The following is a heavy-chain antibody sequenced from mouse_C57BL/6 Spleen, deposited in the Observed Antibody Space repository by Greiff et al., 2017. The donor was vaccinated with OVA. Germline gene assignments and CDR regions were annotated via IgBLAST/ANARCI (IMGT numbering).Heavy chain of an antibody. J-gene: IGHJ2*01. CDR3: AREYSAGYYYFDY. D-gene: IGHD2-3*01. CDR1: GFTFSSYA. Sequence: EVNVVESGGGLVKPGGSLKLSCAASGFTFSSYAMSWVRQTPEKRLEWVATISDGGSYTYYPDNVKGRFTISRANAKNNLYLQMSHLTSEDTAVCYCAREYSAGYYYFDYWGQGTTLTVSS. V-gene: IGHV5-4*01. CDR2: ISDGGSYT.